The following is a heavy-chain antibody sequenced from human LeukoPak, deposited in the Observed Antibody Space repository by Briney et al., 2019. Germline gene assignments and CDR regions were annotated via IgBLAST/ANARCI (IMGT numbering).Heavy chain of an antibody. V-gene: IGHV4-39*02. Sequence: SETLSLTCTVSGGSISSSSYYWGWIRQPPGKGLEWIGSISNSGSTYYSPSLKSRVTISVDTSKNQFSLKLSSVTAADTAVYYCAREGSKGFDYWGQGTLVTVSS. CDR2: ISNSGST. CDR1: GGSISSSSYY. CDR3: AREGSKGFDY. J-gene: IGHJ4*02. D-gene: IGHD3-10*01.